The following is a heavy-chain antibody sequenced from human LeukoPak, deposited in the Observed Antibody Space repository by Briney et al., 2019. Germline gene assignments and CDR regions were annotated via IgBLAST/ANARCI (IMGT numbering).Heavy chain of an antibody. D-gene: IGHD3-3*01. J-gene: IGHJ3*02. V-gene: IGHV4-59*01. Sequence: SETLSLTCTVSGGSISSYYWSWIRQPPGKGLEWIGYIYYSGSSNYNPSLKSRVTISVDTSKNQFSLKLSSVQAEGTAVYYCAGVRAIWDAFDSWGQGTMVTDSS. CDR3: AGVRAIWDAFDS. CDR2: IYYSGSS. CDR1: GGSISSYY.